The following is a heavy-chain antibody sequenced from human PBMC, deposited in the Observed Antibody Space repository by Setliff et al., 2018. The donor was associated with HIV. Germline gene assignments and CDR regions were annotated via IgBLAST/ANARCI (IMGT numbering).Heavy chain of an antibody. D-gene: IGHD2-21*02. CDR2: INPNSGGT. Sequence: ASVKVSCKASGYSFTGYYMHWVRQAPGQGLEWMGWINPNSGGTQYAQKFQGRVTMTRDTSISTGSMELSRLRSDDTAVYYCARDIGGTDCYWSSFDYWGQGILVTVSS. V-gene: IGHV1-2*02. CDR1: GYSFTGYY. J-gene: IGHJ4*02. CDR3: ARDIGGTDCYWSSFDY.